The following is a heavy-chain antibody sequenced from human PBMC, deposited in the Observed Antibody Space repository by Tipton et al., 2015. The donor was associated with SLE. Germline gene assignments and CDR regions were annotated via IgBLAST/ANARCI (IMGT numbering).Heavy chain of an antibody. CDR3: ALMGDDAFDI. CDR2: INHSGST. CDR1: GGSFSGYY. D-gene: IGHD3-16*01. J-gene: IGHJ3*02. Sequence: TLSLTCAVYGGSFSGYYWSWIRQPPGKGLEWIGEINHSGSTNYNPSLKSRVTISVDTSKNQFSLKLSSVTAADTAVYYCALMGDDAFDIWGQGTMVTASS. V-gene: IGHV4-34*01.